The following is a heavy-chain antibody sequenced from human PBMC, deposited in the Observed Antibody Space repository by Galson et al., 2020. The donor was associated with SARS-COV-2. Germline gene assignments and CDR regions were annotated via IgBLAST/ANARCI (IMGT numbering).Heavy chain of an antibody. CDR1: RGTFSSYA. CDR3: ARGKYNSGSYHCDY. D-gene: IGHD1-20*01. Sequence: SVKVSCKAPRGTFSSYAIGWMRQAPGQGLEWMGGIIPIFGTAHYPQMFQGRVTITADISTTTAYMELSSLTSDDTAIYYCARGKYNSGSYHCDYWGRGTRVTVSS. J-gene: IGHJ4*02. V-gene: IGHV1-69*06. CDR2: IIPIFGTA.